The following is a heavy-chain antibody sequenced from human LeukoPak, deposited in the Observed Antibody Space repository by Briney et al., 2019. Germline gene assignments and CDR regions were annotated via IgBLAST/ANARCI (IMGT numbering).Heavy chain of an antibody. CDR2: IPYDGSNK. V-gene: IGHV3-30*02. J-gene: IGHJ4*02. CDR1: GFTFSSYE. CDR3: AKDICGGNCYPHGGY. Sequence: GGSLRLSCAASGFTFSSYEMNWVRQAPGKGLEWVAFIPYDGSNKYYADSLQGRFTISRDNSMNTLYLQMSSLRAEDTAIYYCAKDICGGNCYPHGGYWGQGTLVTVSS. D-gene: IGHD2-21*01.